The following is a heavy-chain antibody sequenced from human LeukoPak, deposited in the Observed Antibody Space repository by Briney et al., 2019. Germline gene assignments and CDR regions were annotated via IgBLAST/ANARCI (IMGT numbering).Heavy chain of an antibody. Sequence: SETLSLTCAVYGGSFSGYHWSWIRQPPGKGLEWIGEINHSGSTNYNPSLKSRVTISVDTSKNQFSLKLSSVPAADTAVYYRARGRSYYGSGSYYYYYMDVWGKGTTVTVSS. CDR2: INHSGST. D-gene: IGHD3-10*01. J-gene: IGHJ6*03. V-gene: IGHV4-34*01. CDR3: ARGRSYYGSGSYYYYYMDV. CDR1: GGSFSGYH.